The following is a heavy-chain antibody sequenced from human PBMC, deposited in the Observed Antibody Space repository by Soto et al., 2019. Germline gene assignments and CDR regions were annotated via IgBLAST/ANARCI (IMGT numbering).Heavy chain of an antibody. J-gene: IGHJ3*02. CDR3: AHMDYYDSSVRIHAFDI. CDR1: GFSLSTSGVG. D-gene: IGHD3-22*01. V-gene: IGHV2-5*01. CDR2: IYWNDDK. Sequence: QITLKESGPTLVKPTQTLTLTCTFSGFSLSTSGVGVGWIRQPPGKALEWLALIYWNDDKRYSPSLKSRLTITKDTSKHQVVLTMTNMDPVDTATYYCAHMDYYDSSVRIHAFDIWGQGTMVTVSS.